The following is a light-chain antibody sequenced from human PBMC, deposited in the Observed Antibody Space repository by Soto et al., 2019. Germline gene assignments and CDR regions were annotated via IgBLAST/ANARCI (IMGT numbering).Light chain of an antibody. J-gene: IGLJ2*01. CDR1: SSDVGGYNL. CDR3: ISYASGNNLV. V-gene: IGLV2-8*01. CDR2: EVN. Sequence: QSALTQPPSASGSPGQSVTISCTGTSSDVGGYNLVSWYQQHPGKAPKLMIYEVNKRPSGVPDRFSGSKSGNTASLTVSGLQAEDEGEYYCISYASGNNLVFGGGTKLTVL.